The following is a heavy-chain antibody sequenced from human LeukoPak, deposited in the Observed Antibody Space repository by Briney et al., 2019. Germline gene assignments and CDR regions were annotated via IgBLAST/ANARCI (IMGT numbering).Heavy chain of an antibody. CDR2: IYHSGST. D-gene: IGHD5-12*01. V-gene: IGHV4-38-2*02. Sequence: SETLSLTCTVSGYSISSGYYWGWIRQPPGKGLEWIGSIYHSGSTYYNPSLKSRVTISVDTSKNQFSLKLSSVTAADMAVYYCARDLSGYDLYYYYYMDVWGKGTTVTVSS. CDR1: GYSISSGYY. J-gene: IGHJ6*03. CDR3: ARDLSGYDLYYYYYMDV.